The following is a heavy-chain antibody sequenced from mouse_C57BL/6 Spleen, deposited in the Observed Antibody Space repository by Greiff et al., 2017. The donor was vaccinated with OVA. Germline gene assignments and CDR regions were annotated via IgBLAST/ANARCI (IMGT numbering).Heavy chain of an antibody. CDR3: ARSVYYDYYFDY. V-gene: IGHV1-9*01. D-gene: IGHD2-4*01. J-gene: IGHJ2*01. Sequence: QVQLKESGAELMKPGASVKLSCKATGYTFTGYWIEWVKQRPGHGLEWIGEILPGSGNTNYNEKFKGKATFTADTSSNTAYMQLSSLTTEDSAIYYCARSVYYDYYFDYWGQGTTLTVSS. CDR1: GYTFTGYW. CDR2: ILPGSGNT.